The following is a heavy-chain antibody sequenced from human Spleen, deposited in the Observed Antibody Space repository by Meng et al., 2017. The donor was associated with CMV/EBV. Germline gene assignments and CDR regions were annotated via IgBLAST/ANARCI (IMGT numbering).Heavy chain of an antibody. V-gene: IGHV3-48*03. D-gene: IGHD3-16*02. CDR1: GFTFSNYE. J-gene: IGHJ4*02. Sequence: GESLKISCATSGFTFSNYEMTWVRQAPGQGLEWISFINSISSTRYYADSVKGRFTISRDNAKNSLSLQMNSLRVEDTAIYYCARDPGGSSYLFDYWGQGTLVTVSS. CDR3: ARDPGGSSYLFDY. CDR2: INSISSTR.